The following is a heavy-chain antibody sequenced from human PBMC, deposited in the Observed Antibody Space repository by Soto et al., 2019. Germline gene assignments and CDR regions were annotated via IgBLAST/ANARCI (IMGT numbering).Heavy chain of an antibody. CDR1: GGSIGSFY. CDR3: ARMSGSGFEF. Sequence: KTSETLSLTCSVSGGSIGSFYWTWIRQPPGKGLEWMGDIHYSGRTNHNPSLKSRVTISVDTSKNQFSLKLNSVTAADTAVYYCARMSGSGFEFWGQGTLVTVSS. D-gene: IGHD3-3*01. CDR2: IHYSGRT. V-gene: IGHV4-59*01. J-gene: IGHJ4*02.